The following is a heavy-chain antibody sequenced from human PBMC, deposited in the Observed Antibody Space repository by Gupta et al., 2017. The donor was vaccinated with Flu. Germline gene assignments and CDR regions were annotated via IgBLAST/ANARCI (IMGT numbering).Heavy chain of an antibody. J-gene: IGHJ6*03. CDR2: ISYDGSRE. CDR1: EFIFSKYA. CDR3: VRTTSMDV. V-gene: IGHV3-30*04. Sequence: VPLVQSGGGVVQPGMSLRLSCAASEFIFSKYAMHWVRQAPGKGLEWVAGISYDGSREYYSVSVRGRFTVARDNSKETLFLQMNSLRTDDTATYDGVRTTSMDVWGNGTTVTVSS. D-gene: IGHD1-1*01.